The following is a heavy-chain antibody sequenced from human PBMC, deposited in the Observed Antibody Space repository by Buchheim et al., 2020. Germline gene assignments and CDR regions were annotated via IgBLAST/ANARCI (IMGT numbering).Heavy chain of an antibody. CDR1: GFTFSTYS. D-gene: IGHD5-24*01. Sequence: EVQLVESGGGLVKPGGSLRLSCAASGFTFSTYSMNWVRQAPGKGLEWVSSISSTSSYIYYSGAVKGRFTISRGNAQNSSYLQMNSLRVEDTAVYYCAREKVATTNFDYWGQGTL. CDR2: ISSTSSYI. V-gene: IGHV3-21*01. CDR3: AREKVATTNFDY. J-gene: IGHJ4*02.